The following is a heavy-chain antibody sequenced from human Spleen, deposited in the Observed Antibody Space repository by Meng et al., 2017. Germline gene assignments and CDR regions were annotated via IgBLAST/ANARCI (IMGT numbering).Heavy chain of an antibody. Sequence: QIQLVESGGGVVQPGGSLRLACATSGFTFTDYAMHWVRQAPGKGPQWVAIVSHDGNSGCYADSVKGRFTISRDNAKNTLSLQMDSLRADDTAVYYCARGGVPAALDYWGQGTLVTVS. V-gene: IGHV3-30-3*01. CDR3: ARGGVPAALDY. J-gene: IGHJ4*01. CDR2: VSHDGNSG. D-gene: IGHD2-2*01. CDR1: GFTFTDYA.